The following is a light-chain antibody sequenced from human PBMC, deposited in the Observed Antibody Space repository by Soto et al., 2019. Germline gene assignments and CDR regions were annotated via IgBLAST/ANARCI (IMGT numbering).Light chain of an antibody. CDR1: SSDVGSYNL. J-gene: IGLJ1*01. CDR2: EGS. V-gene: IGLV2-23*01. Sequence: QSALTQPASVSGSPGQSITISCTGISSDVGSYNLVSWYQQHPGKAPKLMIYEGSKRPSGVSNRFSGSKSGNTASLTISGLQAEDEADYYCCSYAGSSTFVFGTGTKLTVL. CDR3: CSYAGSSTFV.